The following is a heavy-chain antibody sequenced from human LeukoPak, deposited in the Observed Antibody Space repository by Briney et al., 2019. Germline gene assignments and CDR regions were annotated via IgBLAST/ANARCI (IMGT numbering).Heavy chain of an antibody. Sequence: GGSLRLSCAASGFTLSSYAMSWVRQAPGKGLEWVSGISASGGSTNYADSVKGRFTISRDNSKNTVYLQMNSLRAEDTAVYYCAKEGYYDILTGYQAYYFDYWGQGTLVTVSS. CDR2: ISASGGST. CDR3: AKEGYYDILTGYQAYYFDY. CDR1: GFTLSSYA. J-gene: IGHJ4*02. V-gene: IGHV3-23*01. D-gene: IGHD3-9*01.